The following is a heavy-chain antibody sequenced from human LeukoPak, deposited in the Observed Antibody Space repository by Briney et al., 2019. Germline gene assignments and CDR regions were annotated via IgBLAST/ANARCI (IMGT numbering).Heavy chain of an antibody. CDR2: IYYSGST. CDR3: ARGGAAATDY. J-gene: IGHJ4*02. Sequence: SETLSLTCTVSGGSISSYYWSWIRQPPGKGLEWIGYIYYSGSTNYNPSLKSRVTISVDTSKNQFSLKLSSVTAADTAVYYCARGGAAATDYWGQGTLVTVSP. D-gene: IGHD6-13*01. V-gene: IGHV4-59*01. CDR1: GGSISSYY.